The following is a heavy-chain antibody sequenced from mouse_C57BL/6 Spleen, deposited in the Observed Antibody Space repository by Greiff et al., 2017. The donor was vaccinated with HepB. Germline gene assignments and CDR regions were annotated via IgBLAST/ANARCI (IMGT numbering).Heavy chain of an antibody. CDR3: AKNWDSGFDV. CDR1: GFSLTSYG. Sequence: VKLVESGPGLVQPSQSLSITCTVSGFSLTSYGVHWVRQSPGKGLEWLGVIWSGGSTDYNAAFISRLSISKDNSKSQVFFKMNSLQADDTAIYYCAKNWDSGFDVWGTGTTVTVSS. D-gene: IGHD4-1*01. J-gene: IGHJ1*03. V-gene: IGHV2-2*01. CDR2: IWSGGST.